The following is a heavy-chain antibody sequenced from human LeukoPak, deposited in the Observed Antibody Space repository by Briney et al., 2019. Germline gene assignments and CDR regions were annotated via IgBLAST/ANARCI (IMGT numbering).Heavy chain of an antibody. J-gene: IGHJ5*02. Sequence: PSETLSLTCAVYGGSFSGYYWSWIRQPPGKGLEWIGEINHSGSTNYNPSLKSRVTISVDTSKNQFSLKLSSVTAADTAVYYCARGKRRLQHNWFDPWGQGTLVTVSS. V-gene: IGHV4-34*01. CDR3: ARGKRRLQHNWFDP. D-gene: IGHD5-24*01. CDR2: INHSGST. CDR1: GGSFSGYY.